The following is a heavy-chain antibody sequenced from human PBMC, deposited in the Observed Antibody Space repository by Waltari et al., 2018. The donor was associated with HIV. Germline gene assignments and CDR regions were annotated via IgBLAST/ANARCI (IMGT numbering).Heavy chain of an antibody. V-gene: IGHV3-23*01. CDR2: ISGSGGST. J-gene: IGHJ5*02. D-gene: IGHD3-22*01. CDR3: AKGPSRYYYDSSGWRWFDP. CDR1: GFTFSSYA. Sequence: EVQLLESGGGLVQPGGSLRLSCAASGFTFSSYAMSWVRQAPGKGREWVSAISGSGGSTYYADSVKGRFTISRDNSKNTLYLQMNSLRAEDTAVYYCAKGPSRYYYDSSGWRWFDPWGQGTLVTVSS.